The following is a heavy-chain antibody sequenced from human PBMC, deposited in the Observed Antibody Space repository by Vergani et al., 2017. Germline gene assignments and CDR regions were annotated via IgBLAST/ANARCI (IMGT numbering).Heavy chain of an antibody. J-gene: IGHJ4*02. CDR3: ARSSNWGSTGFDY. Sequence: QVTLKESGPALVKPTQTLTLTCPFSGFSLSTSGMRVSWIRQPPGEALEWLARIDWDDDKFYSTSLKTRLTISKDTSKNQVVLTMTNMDPVDTATYYCARSSNWGSTGFDYWGQGTLVTVSS. D-gene: IGHD7-27*01. CDR2: IDWDDDK. CDR1: GFSLSTSGMR. V-gene: IGHV2-70*04.